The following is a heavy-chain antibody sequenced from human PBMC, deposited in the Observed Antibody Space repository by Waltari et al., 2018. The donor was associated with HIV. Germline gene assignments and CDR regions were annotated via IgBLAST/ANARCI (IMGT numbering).Heavy chain of an antibody. V-gene: IGHV3-30*02. D-gene: IGHD3-22*01. Sequence: QVQLVESGEGVVQPGGSLRLYWAAPGFPFSSYGMHWVRGPPGKGLEWVAFIRYDGSNKYYADYVKGRFTISRDNSKNTLYLQMNSLRAEDTAVYYCAKDRGGILGDSSLFDIWGQGTMVTVSS. J-gene: IGHJ3*02. CDR1: GFPFSSYG. CDR2: IRYDGSNK. CDR3: AKDRGGILGDSSLFDI.